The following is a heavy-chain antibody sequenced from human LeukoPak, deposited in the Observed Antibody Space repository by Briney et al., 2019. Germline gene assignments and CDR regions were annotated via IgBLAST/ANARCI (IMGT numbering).Heavy chain of an antibody. CDR3: ARDLIVGAPNWFDP. D-gene: IGHD1-26*01. CDR2: IYTSGST. Sequence: SETLSLTCAVSGGSISSGGYYWSWIRQPAGEGLEWIGRIYTSGSTNYNPSLKSRVTMSVDTSKNQFSLKLSSVTAADTAVYYCARDLIVGAPNWFDPWGQGTLVTVSS. V-gene: IGHV4-61*02. J-gene: IGHJ5*02. CDR1: GGSISSGGYY.